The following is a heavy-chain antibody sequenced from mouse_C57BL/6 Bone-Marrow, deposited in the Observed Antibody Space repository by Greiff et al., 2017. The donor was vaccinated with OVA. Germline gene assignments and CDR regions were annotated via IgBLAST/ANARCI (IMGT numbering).Heavy chain of an antibody. V-gene: IGHV5-9*01. J-gene: IGHJ3*01. CDR2: ISGGGGNT. Sequence: EVKLVESGGGLVKPGGSLKLSCAASGFTFSSSTMSWVRQTPEKRLEWVATISGGGGNTYYPDSVKGRFTISRDNAKNTLYLQMSSLRSEDTALYYCARQIITTIVNWGQGTLVTVSA. CDR1: GFTFSSST. D-gene: IGHD1-1*01. CDR3: ARQIITTIVN.